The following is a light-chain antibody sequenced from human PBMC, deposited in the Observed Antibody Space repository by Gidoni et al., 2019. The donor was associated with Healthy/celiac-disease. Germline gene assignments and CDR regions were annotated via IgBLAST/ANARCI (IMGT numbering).Light chain of an antibody. J-gene: IGKJ4*01. CDR1: QGISSY. Sequence: DIQLTQSPSFLSASVGDRVTITCRASQGISSYLAWYQQKPGKAPKLLIYAASTLQSGVPSRFSGSGSGTEFTLTISSLQPEDVATYYCQQLNSYALTFXGXTKVEIK. CDR3: QQLNSYALT. V-gene: IGKV1-9*01. CDR2: AAS.